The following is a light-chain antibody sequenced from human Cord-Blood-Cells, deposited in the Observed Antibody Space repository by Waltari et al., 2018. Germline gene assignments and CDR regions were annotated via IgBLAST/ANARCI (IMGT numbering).Light chain of an antibody. J-gene: IGLJ1*01. CDR2: EVS. V-gene: IGLV2-14*01. CDR1: SSDVGGYNY. CDR3: SSYTSSSTLV. Sequence: QSALTQPASVSGSPGQSITISCTGTSSDVGGYNYVSWYQQHPGKAPKLMIYEVSKRPSGVSTRFSGSKAGKTASLTISGLQAEDEADYDCSSYTSSSTLVFGTGTKVTVL.